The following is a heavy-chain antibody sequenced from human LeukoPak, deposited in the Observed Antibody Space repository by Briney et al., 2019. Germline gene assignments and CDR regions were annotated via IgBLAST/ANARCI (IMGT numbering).Heavy chain of an antibody. D-gene: IGHD3-22*01. V-gene: IGHV4-34*01. Sequence: PSETLSLTCAAYGGSFSGYYWSWIRQPPGKGLEWIGEINHSGSTNYNPSLKSRVTISVDTSKNQFSLKLSSVTAADTAVYYCASFHYYDSRTGGPIDYWGQGTLVTVSS. J-gene: IGHJ4*02. CDR1: GGSFSGYY. CDR3: ASFHYYDSRTGGPIDY. CDR2: INHSGST.